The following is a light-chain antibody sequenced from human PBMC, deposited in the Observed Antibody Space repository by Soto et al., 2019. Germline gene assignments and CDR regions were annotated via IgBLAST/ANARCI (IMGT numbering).Light chain of an antibody. CDR1: SSDVGSYNL. Sequence: QSVLTQPASVSGSPGQSITISCTGTSSDVGSYNLVSWHQQHPGKAPKLMIYADTKRPSGVSYRFSGSKSGNTASLTISGRQAEDEADYYCCSYAGSGVYVFGNGTKLTVL. J-gene: IGLJ1*01. V-gene: IGLV2-23*01. CDR3: CSYAGSGVYV. CDR2: ADT.